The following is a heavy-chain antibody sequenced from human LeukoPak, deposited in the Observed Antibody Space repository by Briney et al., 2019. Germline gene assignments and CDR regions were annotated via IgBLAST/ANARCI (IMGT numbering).Heavy chain of an antibody. CDR3: ARGGLGYCSGGSCGAFDI. V-gene: IGHV4-4*07. D-gene: IGHD2-15*01. Sequence: KPSETLSLTCTVSGGSISSYCWSWIRQPAGKGLEWIGRIYTSGSTNYNPSLKSRVTMSVDTSKNQFSLKLSSVTAADTAVYYCARGGLGYCSGGSCGAFDIWGQGTMVTVSS. CDR2: IYTSGST. CDR1: GGSISSYC. J-gene: IGHJ3*02.